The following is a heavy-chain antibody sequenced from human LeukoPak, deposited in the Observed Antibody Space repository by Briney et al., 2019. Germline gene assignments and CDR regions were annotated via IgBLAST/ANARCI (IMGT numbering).Heavy chain of an antibody. V-gene: IGHV3-74*01. CDR3: ARDTCSSTSCHFGY. D-gene: IGHD2-2*01. CDR1: GFTLTSYW. J-gene: IGHJ4*02. Sequence: GGSLRLSCAASGFTLTSYWMHWVRQAPGKGLVWVSRTNGDGSSTSYADSVKGRFTISRDNAKNTLYLQMNSLRAEDTAVYYCARDTCSSTSCHFGYWGQGTLVTVSS. CDR2: TNGDGSST.